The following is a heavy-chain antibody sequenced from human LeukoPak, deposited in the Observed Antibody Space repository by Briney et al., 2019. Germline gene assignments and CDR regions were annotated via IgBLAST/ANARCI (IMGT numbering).Heavy chain of an antibody. V-gene: IGHV3-48*04. CDR1: GFTFSSYS. CDR3: ARGYYDSNGYPQSFDH. D-gene: IGHD3-22*01. Sequence: GGSLRLSCAAYGFTFSSYSMSWVRQAPGKGLEWVSDISRSGGTIYYADSVKGRFTISRDNAKNPLYLQMNSLRAEDTAVYYCARGYYDSNGYPQSFDHWGQGTLVTVSS. CDR2: ISRSGGTI. J-gene: IGHJ4*02.